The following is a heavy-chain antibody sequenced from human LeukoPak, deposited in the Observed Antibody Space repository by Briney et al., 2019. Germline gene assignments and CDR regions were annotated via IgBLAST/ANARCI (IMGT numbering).Heavy chain of an antibody. Sequence: SESLSLTCAASGGSFSSGNKYWSWIRPPAGKGLEWIGHIYTGGSTNNNPSLKSRVTISVDTSKNQFSLNLSSMTAADTAVYYCARDSLYNFWSGYYHTTYYFDYWGQGTLVTVSS. V-gene: IGHV4-61*09. J-gene: IGHJ4*02. CDR3: ARDSLYNFWSGYYHTTYYFDY. CDR1: GGSFSSGNKY. D-gene: IGHD3-3*01. CDR2: IYTGGST.